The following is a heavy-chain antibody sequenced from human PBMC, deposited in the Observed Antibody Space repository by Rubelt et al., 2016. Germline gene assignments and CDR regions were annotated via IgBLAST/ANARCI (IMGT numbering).Heavy chain of an antibody. CDR3: ARRRRYSGSSYWYFDL. D-gene: IGHD1-26*01. V-gene: IGHV4-34*01. CDR2: INHSGST. J-gene: IGHJ2*01. Sequence: QVQLQQWGAGLLKPSETLSLTCAVYGGSFSGYYWSWIRQPPGKGLEWIGEINHSGSTNHNPSQKGRVPISVDTSKNQFSLRLSSVTAADTAVYYCARRRRYSGSSYWYFDLWGRGTLVTVSS. CDR1: GGSFSGYY.